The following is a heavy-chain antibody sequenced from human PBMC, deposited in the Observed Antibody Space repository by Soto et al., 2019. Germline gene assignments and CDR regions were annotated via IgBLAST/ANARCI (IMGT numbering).Heavy chain of an antibody. D-gene: IGHD6-13*01. CDR1: GFTFTNCV. CDR3: AKGLLNGRWYAAD. CDR2: ITTNGHT. Sequence: EVHLLESGGVLVQPGESLRLSCETSGFTFTNCVMTWVRQPPGKRLEWVSVITTNGHTDYPDSVKGRFTISRDNSKNTVYLQMNSLRAEDTAIYYCAKGLLNGRWYAADWGQGTLVTVSS. V-gene: IGHV3-23*01. J-gene: IGHJ4*02.